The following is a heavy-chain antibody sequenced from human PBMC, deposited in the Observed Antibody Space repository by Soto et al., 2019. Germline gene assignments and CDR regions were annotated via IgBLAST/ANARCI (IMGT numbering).Heavy chain of an antibody. V-gene: IGHV1-2*04. J-gene: IGHJ4*02. CDR2: INPNSGGT. Sequence: QVQLVQSGAEVKKPGASVKVSCKASGYTFTGYYMHWVRQAPGQGLEWMGWINPNSGGTNYAQKFQGWVNMTRDTSISTAYMELSRLRSDDTAVYYCARDEGRAVAGQGGIDYWGQGTLVTVSS. CDR3: ARDEGRAVAGQGGIDY. CDR1: GYTFTGYY. D-gene: IGHD6-19*01.